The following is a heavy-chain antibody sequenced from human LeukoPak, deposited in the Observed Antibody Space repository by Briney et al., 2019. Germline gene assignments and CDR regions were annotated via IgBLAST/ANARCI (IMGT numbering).Heavy chain of an antibody. D-gene: IGHD1-26*01. CDR3: ARDGPAELTYYFDY. CDR2: ISAYNGNT. CDR1: GYTFTSYG. Sequence: ASVKVSCKASGYTFTSYGISWVRQAPGQGLEWMGWISAYNGNTNYAQKLQGRVTMTTDTSTSTAYMGLRSLRSDDTAVYYCARDGPAELTYYFDYWGQGTLVTVSS. V-gene: IGHV1-18*01. J-gene: IGHJ4*02.